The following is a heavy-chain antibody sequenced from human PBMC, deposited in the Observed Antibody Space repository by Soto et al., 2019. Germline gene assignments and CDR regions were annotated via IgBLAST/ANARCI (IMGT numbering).Heavy chain of an antibody. CDR2: ISAHNGNT. Sequence: QVHLVQSGAEVKKPGASVKVSCKGSGYAFTTYGITWVRQAPGQGLEWRGWISAHNGNTNYAQKLQARGTVTRDTSTSTAYMELRSLRSDDTAVYYCARGRYGDYWGQGALVTVSS. CDR3: ARGRYGDY. V-gene: IGHV1-18*01. D-gene: IGHD1-1*01. CDR1: GYAFTTYG. J-gene: IGHJ4*02.